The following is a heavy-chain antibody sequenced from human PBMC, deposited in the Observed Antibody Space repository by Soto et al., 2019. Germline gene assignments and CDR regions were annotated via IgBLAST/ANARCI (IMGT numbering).Heavy chain of an antibody. D-gene: IGHD1-26*01. J-gene: IGHJ4*02. CDR2: MYHGVTS. Sequence: TLSLPCGVSGYSISSGYYWAWIRQPPGKGLEWIGSMYHGVTSYYNPSLKSRVSISIDTSKNQFSLKLMSVTAADTAVYYCARDGGSYSGIDFWGQGTLVTVSS. V-gene: IGHV4-38-2*02. CDR3: ARDGGSYSGIDF. CDR1: GYSISSGYY.